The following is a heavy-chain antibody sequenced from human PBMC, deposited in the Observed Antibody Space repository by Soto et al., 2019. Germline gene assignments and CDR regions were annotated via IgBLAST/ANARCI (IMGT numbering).Heavy chain of an antibody. V-gene: IGHV3-23*01. Sequence: EVQLLESGGDLVQPGGSLRLSCAASGFTFSNYAMYWVRQTPGRGPEWVSGISRSGGTPYYADSVKGRFTISRDHSKNTLSLQRNSPSADDTPVYCCPKSPNGDYLCCFERWGQGTIVTLPS. CDR2: ISRSGGTP. CDR3: PKSPNGDYLCCFER. J-gene: IGHJ3*02. D-gene: IGHD4-17*01. CDR1: GFTFSNYA.